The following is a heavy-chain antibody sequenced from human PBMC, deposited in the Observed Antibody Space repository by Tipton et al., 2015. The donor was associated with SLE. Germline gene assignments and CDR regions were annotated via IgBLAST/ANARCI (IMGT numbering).Heavy chain of an antibody. CDR2: IYTSGST. J-gene: IGHJ4*02. CDR1: GGSISSGSYY. D-gene: IGHD6-19*01. Sequence: TLSLTCTVSGGSISSGSYYWSWIRQPAGKGLEWIGYIYTSGSTNYNPSLKSRVTISVDTSKNQFSLKLSSVTAADTAVYYCARDYSGWYESYFDYWGQGTLVTVSS. V-gene: IGHV4-61*09. CDR3: ARDYSGWYESYFDY.